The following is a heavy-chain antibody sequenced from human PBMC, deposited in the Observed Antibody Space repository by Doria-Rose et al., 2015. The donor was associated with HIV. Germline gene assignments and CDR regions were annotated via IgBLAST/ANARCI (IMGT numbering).Heavy chain of an antibody. Sequence: GSLRLSCAASGFTFDDYGMSWVRQVPGKGLVWVSGINWNGGSTGYADSVKGRFTISRDNAKNSLYLQMNSLRGEDTAFYHCARGGHYGSGSYYSTPDYWGQGTLVTVSS. D-gene: IGHD3-10*01. CDR1: GFTFDDYG. V-gene: IGHV3-20*01. CDR2: INWNGGST. J-gene: IGHJ4*02. CDR3: ARGGHYGSGSYYSTPDY.